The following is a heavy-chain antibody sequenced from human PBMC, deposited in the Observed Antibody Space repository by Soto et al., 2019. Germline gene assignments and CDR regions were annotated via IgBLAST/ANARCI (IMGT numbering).Heavy chain of an antibody. Sequence: QVQLQESGPGLVKPSETLSLTCTVSGGSISSYYWSWIRQPPGKGLEWILDIYYSGSTNYNPSLKSRVTISVDTSKTQFSLKLSSVTAADTAVYYCARVLGGAFDFWGQGTMVTVSS. CDR1: GGSISSYY. V-gene: IGHV4-59*01. CDR3: ARVLGGAFDF. D-gene: IGHD1-26*01. CDR2: IYYSGST. J-gene: IGHJ3*01.